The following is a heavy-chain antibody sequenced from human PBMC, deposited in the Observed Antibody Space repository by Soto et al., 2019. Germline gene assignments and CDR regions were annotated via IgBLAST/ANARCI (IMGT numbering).Heavy chain of an antibody. CDR2: IWYDGSNK. CDR3: ARDPNLGVVLPAAIGWYDP. V-gene: IGHV3-33*01. J-gene: IGHJ5*02. CDR1: GFTFSSYG. Sequence: GGSLRLSCAASGFTFSSYGMHWVRQAPGKGLEWVAVIWYDGSNKYYADSVKGRFTISRDNSKNTLYLQMNSLRAEDTAVYYCARDPNLGVVLPAAIGWYDPWGQGTLVTVSS. D-gene: IGHD2-2*01.